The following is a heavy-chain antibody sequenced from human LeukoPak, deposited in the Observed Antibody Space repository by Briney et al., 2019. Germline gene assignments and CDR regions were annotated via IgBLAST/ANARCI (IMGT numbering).Heavy chain of an antibody. J-gene: IGHJ4*02. Sequence: SVKVSCKASGGTSSSYAISWVRQAPGQGLEWMGRIIPIFGTANYAQKFQGRVTITTDESTSTAYMELSSLRSEDTAVYYCARGSVSSGWYPFWGQGTLVTVSS. V-gene: IGHV1-69*05. D-gene: IGHD6-19*01. CDR1: GGTSSSYA. CDR2: IIPIFGTA. CDR3: ARGSVSSGWYPF.